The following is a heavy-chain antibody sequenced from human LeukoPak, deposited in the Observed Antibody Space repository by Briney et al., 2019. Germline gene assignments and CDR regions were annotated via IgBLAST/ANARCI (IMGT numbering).Heavy chain of an antibody. D-gene: IGHD2-15*01. CDR2: IKQDGSER. J-gene: IGHJ4*02. Sequence: GGSLRLSCTASGFIFSNQWMTWVRQAPGKGLEWVANIKQDGSERYYLDSVKGRSTISRDNSKNTLYLQMNSLRAEDTAVYYCAEGWYPYYFDYWGQGTLVTVSS. CDR1: GFIFSNQW. CDR3: AEGWYPYYFDY. V-gene: IGHV3-7*03.